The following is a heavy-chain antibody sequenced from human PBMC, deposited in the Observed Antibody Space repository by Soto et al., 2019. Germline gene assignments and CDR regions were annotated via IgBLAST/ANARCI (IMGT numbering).Heavy chain of an antibody. J-gene: IGHJ6*02. CDR3: AKVAQGDPLISDYGMDV. CDR1: GFPFSSYG. CDR2: ISYDGSIK. D-gene: IGHD2-21*02. V-gene: IGHV3-30*18. Sequence: LGGSLRLSCDASGFPFSSYGMHWVRQAPGKGLEWVAVISYDGSIKYYADSVKGRFTVSRDNSKNTLYLQMNTLRADDTAVYYCAKVAQGDPLISDYGMDVWGQGTTVTVSS.